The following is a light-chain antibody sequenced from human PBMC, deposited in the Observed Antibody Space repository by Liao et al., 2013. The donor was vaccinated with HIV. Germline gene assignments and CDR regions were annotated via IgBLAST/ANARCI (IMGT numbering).Light chain of an antibody. CDR2: YDS. J-gene: IGLJ2*01. CDR1: NIGSKS. CDR3: QAWDSSPHVV. V-gene: IGLV3-21*01. Sequence: SYVLTQPPSVSVAPGETARITCGGNNIGSKSVHWYQQKPGQAPVLVIYYDSDRPSGIPERFSGSNSGNTATLTISGTQAMDEADYYCQAWDSSPHVVFGGGTKLTVL.